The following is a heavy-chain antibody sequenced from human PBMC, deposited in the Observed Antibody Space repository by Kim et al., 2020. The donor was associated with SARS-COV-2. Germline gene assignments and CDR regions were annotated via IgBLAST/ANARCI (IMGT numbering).Heavy chain of an antibody. J-gene: IGHJ3*02. CDR3: ARDLMYRPYHDAFDI. V-gene: IGHV6-1*01. Sequence: VSVKSRITINPDTSKNQFSLQLNSVTPEDTAVYYCARDLMYRPYHDAFDIWGQGTMVTVSS. D-gene: IGHD2-2*01.